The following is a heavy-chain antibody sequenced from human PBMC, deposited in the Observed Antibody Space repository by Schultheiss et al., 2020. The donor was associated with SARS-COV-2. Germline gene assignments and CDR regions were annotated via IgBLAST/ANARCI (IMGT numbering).Heavy chain of an antibody. Sequence: SETLSLTCTVSGGSVSSGSYYWSWIRQHPGKGLEWIGYIYYSGSTYYNPSLKSRVTISVDTSNNQFSLKMSSVTAADTAVYYCAILTGSDREYYFDYWGQGTLVTVSS. J-gene: IGHJ4*02. V-gene: IGHV4-31*03. CDR2: IYYSGST. D-gene: IGHD1-26*01. CDR3: AILTGSDREYYFDY. CDR1: GGSVSSGSYY.